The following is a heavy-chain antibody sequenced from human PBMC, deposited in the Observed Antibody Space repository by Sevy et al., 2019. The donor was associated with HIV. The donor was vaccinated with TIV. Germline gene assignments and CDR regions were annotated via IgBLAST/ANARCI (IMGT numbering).Heavy chain of an antibody. CDR3: AREGIAVAGIGYYFDY. CDR1: EFTFSSYG. D-gene: IGHD6-19*01. CDR2: IWYDGSNK. V-gene: IGHV3-33*01. Sequence: GGSLRLSCAASEFTFSSYGKHWVRQAPGKGLEWVAIIWYDGSNKKYADSVKGRFSISRDNSKNTLYLQMNSLRAEDTAVYYCAREGIAVAGIGYYFDYWGQGTLVTVSS. J-gene: IGHJ4*02.